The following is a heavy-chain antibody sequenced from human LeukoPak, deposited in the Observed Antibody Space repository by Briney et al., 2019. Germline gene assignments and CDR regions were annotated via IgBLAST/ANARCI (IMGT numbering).Heavy chain of an antibody. D-gene: IGHD3-3*01. CDR1: GGSFSGYY. Sequence: SETLSLTCAVYGGSFSGYYWSWIRQPPGKGLEWIGEINHSGSTNYNPSLKSRVTISVDTSKNQFSLKLSSVTAADTAVYYCATHREYYDFWSGYLLEDYWGQGTLVTVSS. J-gene: IGHJ4*02. CDR3: ATHREYYDFWSGYLLEDY. CDR2: INHSGST. V-gene: IGHV4-34*01.